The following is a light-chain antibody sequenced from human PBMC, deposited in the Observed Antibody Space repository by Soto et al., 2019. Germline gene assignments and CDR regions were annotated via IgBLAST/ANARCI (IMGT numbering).Light chain of an antibody. CDR1: QSISSY. CDR2: DAP. Sequence: EIVLTQSPATLSLSPGERATLYCRASQSISSYLAWYQQKPGQAPRLLIYDAPNRATGIPARFSGSGSGTDFTLTISSLEPEDFAVYYCQQRSNWPLTFGPGTKVDIK. V-gene: IGKV3-11*01. CDR3: QQRSNWPLT. J-gene: IGKJ3*01.